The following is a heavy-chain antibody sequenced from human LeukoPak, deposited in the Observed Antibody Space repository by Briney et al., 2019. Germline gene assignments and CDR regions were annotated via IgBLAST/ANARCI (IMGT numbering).Heavy chain of an antibody. CDR1: GFTFSSYD. CDR2: ISYDGSNK. V-gene: IGHV3-30*04. CDR3: ARDLGDPITMVRGVITAYGMDV. D-gene: IGHD3-10*01. Sequence: GGSLRLSCAASGFTFSSYDMHWVRQAPGKGLEWVAVISYDGSNKYYADSVKGRFTISRDNSKNTLYLQMNSLRAEDTAVYYCARDLGDPITMVRGVITAYGMDVWGQGTTVTVSS. J-gene: IGHJ6*02.